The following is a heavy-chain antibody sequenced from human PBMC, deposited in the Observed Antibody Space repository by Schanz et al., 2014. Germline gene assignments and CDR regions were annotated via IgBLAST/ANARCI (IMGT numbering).Heavy chain of an antibody. Sequence: QVQLQESGPGLVRPSETLSLTCTVSGVSISSFYWSWIRQSPGQGLEYFGYIYGGGSTSYNPAFKSRVTMTFDTSRNAFSLKLSSVTAADTAVYYCARRIWDGDYYYFDYWGQGTLVTVSS. CDR1: GVSISSFY. J-gene: IGHJ4*02. CDR2: IYGGGST. CDR3: ARRIWDGDYYYFDY. V-gene: IGHV4-59*08. D-gene: IGHD4-17*01.